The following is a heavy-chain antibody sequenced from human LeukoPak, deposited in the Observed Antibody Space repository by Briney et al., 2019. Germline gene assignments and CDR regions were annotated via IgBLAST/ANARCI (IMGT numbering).Heavy chain of an antibody. J-gene: IGHJ4*02. CDR3: ARDSGGSYDY. Sequence: PSETLSLTCTVSGGSISSYYWSWIRQPPGKGLEWIGYIYYSGSTSYNPSLKSRVTISVDTSKNQFSLKLSSVTAADTAVYYCARDSGGSYDYWGQGTLVTVSS. D-gene: IGHD1-26*01. CDR1: GGSISSYY. V-gene: IGHV4-59*01. CDR2: IYYSGST.